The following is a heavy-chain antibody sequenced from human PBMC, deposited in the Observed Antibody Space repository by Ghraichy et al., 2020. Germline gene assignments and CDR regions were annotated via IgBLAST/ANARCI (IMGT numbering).Heavy chain of an antibody. J-gene: IGHJ4*02. D-gene: IGHD3-22*01. CDR3: AKDIPRVPGYDSSGYT. Sequence: GGSLRLSCAASGFTFDDYAMHWVRQAPGKGLEWVSGISWNSGSIGYADSVKGRFTISRDNAKNSLYLQMNSLRAEDTALYYCAKDIPRVPGYDSSGYTWGQGTLVTVSS. CDR2: ISWNSGSI. V-gene: IGHV3-9*01. CDR1: GFTFDDYA.